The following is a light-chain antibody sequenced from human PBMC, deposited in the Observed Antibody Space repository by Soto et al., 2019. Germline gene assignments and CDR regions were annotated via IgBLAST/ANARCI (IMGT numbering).Light chain of an antibody. CDR2: EDN. CDR1: SSDVGSYNL. J-gene: IGLJ7*01. V-gene: IGLV2-23*01. CDR3: CSYAGGSTFV. Sequence: QAVVTQPASVSGSPGQSITISCTGTSSDVGSYNLVSWYQQYPGKAPKLMIYEDNKRPSGVSNRFSGSKSGNTASLTISGLQAEDEADYYCCSYAGGSTFVFGIGTQLTVL.